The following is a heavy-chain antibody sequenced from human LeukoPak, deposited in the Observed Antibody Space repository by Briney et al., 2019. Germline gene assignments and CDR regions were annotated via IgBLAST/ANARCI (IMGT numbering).Heavy chain of an antibody. Sequence: PSETLSLTCAVYGGSFSGYYWSWIRQPPGKGLEWIGEVNHSGSTNYNPSLKSRVTISVDTSKNQFSLKLSSVTAADTAVYYCARRGYSYGYVGSNWFDPWGQGTLVTVSS. J-gene: IGHJ5*02. CDR3: ARRGYSYGYVGSNWFDP. D-gene: IGHD5-18*01. V-gene: IGHV4-34*01. CDR1: GGSFSGYY. CDR2: VNHSGST.